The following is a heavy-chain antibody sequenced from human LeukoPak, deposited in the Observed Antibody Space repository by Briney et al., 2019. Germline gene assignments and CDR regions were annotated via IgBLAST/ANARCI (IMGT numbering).Heavy chain of an antibody. J-gene: IGHJ4*02. CDR2: ISYDGSNK. V-gene: IGHV3-30*01. Sequence: QPGRSLRLSCAASGFTFSSYAMHWVRQAPGKGLEWVAVISYDGSNKYYADSVKGRFTISRDNSKNTLYLQMNSLRAEDTAVYYCARLQRAALDHWGQGTLVTVSS. D-gene: IGHD6-25*01. CDR3: ARLQRAALDH. CDR1: GFTFSSYA.